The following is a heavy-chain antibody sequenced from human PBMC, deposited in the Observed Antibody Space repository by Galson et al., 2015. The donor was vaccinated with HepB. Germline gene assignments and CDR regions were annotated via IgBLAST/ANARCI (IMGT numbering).Heavy chain of an antibody. CDR2: ISSSSSTI. CDR1: GFTFSSYS. V-gene: IGHV3-48*01. CDR3: AKALRDSYGLYFDY. Sequence: SLRLSCAASGFTFSSYSMNWVRQAPGKGLEWVSYISSSSSTIYYADSVKGRFTISRDNAKNSLYLQMNSLRAEDTAVYYCAKALRDSYGLYFDYWGQGTLVSVSS. J-gene: IGHJ4*02. D-gene: IGHD5-18*01.